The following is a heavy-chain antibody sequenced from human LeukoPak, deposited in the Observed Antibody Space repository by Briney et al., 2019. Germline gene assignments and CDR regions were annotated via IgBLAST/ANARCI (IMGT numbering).Heavy chain of an antibody. V-gene: IGHV3-21*01. D-gene: IGHD6-13*01. CDR2: ISSSSYI. Sequence: GGSLRLSCAASGFTFSSYSMNWVRQAPGKGLEWVSSISSSSYIYYADSVKGRFTISRDNAKNSLYLQMNSLRAEDTAVYYCARDQAAAGNCFDYWGQGTLVTVSS. CDR3: ARDQAAAGNCFDY. J-gene: IGHJ4*02. CDR1: GFTFSSYS.